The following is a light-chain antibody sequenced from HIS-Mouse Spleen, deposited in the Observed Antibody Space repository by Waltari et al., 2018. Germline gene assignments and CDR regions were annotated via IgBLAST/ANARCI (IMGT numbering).Light chain of an antibody. J-gene: IGLJ2*01. V-gene: IGLV2-23*01. CDR2: QGS. CDR3: CSYAGSSTLV. Sequence: SALTQPASVSGSPGQSITISCTGTSSDVGSYNLFSWYQQHPGKAPKLMIYQGSKRPSGVSNLFSGSKSGNTASLTISGLQAEDEADYYCCSYAGSSTLVFGGGTKLTVL. CDR1: SSDVGSYNL.